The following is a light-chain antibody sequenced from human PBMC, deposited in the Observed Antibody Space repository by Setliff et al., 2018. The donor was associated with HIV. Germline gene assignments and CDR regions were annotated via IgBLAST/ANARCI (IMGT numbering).Light chain of an antibody. V-gene: IGLV7-43*01. CDR3: LLYYGTWV. CDR2: NTA. CDR1: SGAVTSGNY. J-gene: IGLJ3*02. Sequence: QAVVTQEPSLTVSPGGTVTLTCASNSGAVTSGNYPNWFQQKPGQAPRVMIYNTANKHSWTPARSSGSLLGGKAALTLSGVQPEDEADYYCLLYYGTWVFGGGTKVTVL.